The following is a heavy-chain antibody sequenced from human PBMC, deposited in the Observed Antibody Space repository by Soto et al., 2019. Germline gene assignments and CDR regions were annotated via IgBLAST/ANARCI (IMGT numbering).Heavy chain of an antibody. D-gene: IGHD2-8*01. V-gene: IGHV1-2*04. CDR2: INPKSGGT. Sequence: QVQLVQSGAEVKKPGASVKVSCKASGYSFTDYHIHWVRQAPGQGLEWLGRINPKSGGTSTAQKVQGWVTMTTDTSISTASMELTRLTSDDTAIYYGARGDSTDCSNGVCSFFYNHDMDVWGQGTTVTVSS. CDR3: ARGDSTDCSNGVCSFFYNHDMDV. CDR1: GYSFTDYH. J-gene: IGHJ6*02.